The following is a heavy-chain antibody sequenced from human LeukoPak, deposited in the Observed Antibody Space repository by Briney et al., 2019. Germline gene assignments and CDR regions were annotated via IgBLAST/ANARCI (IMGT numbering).Heavy chain of an antibody. V-gene: IGHV3-30*02. Sequence: GGSLRLSCAASGFTFSSYGMHWVRQAPGKGLEWVAFIRYDGSNKYYADSVKGRFTISRDNSKNTLYLQMNSLRAEDTAVYYCAKDGSGSYGKAFDIWGQGTMVTVSS. J-gene: IGHJ3*02. CDR3: AKDGSGSYGKAFDI. D-gene: IGHD1-26*01. CDR1: GFTFSSYG. CDR2: IRYDGSNK.